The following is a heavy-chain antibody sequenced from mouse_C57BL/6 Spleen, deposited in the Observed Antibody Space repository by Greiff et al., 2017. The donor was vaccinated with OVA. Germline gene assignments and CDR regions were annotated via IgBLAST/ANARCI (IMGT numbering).Heavy chain of an antibody. CDR2: IDPSDSYT. J-gene: IGHJ3*01. Sequence: QVQLQQPGAELVKPGASVKLSCKASGYTFTSYWMQWVKQRPGQGLAWIGEIDPSDSYTNYNQKFKGKATLTVDTSSSTAYMQLSSLTSEDSAVYYCARYGGGFAYWGQGTLVTVSA. CDR1: GYTFTSYW. D-gene: IGHD1-1*01. V-gene: IGHV1-50*01. CDR3: ARYGGGFAY.